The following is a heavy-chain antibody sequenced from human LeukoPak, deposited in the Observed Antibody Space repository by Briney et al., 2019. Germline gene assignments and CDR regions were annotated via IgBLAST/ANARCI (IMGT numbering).Heavy chain of an antibody. D-gene: IGHD3-22*01. Sequence: SETLSLTCAVYGGSFSGYYWSWIRQPAGKGLEWIGRIYTSGSTNYNPSLKSRVTISVDTSKNQFSLKLSSVTAADTAVYYCARAFTTAQQYWFDPWAREPWSPSPQ. CDR2: IYTSGST. V-gene: IGHV4-59*10. J-gene: IGHJ5*02. CDR1: GGSFSGYY. CDR3: ARAFTTAQQYWFDP.